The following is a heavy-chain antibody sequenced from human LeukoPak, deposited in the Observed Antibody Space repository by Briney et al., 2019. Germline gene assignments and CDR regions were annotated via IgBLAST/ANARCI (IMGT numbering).Heavy chain of an antibody. D-gene: IGHD3-22*01. CDR2: IKSDGST. CDR1: GFTFSSYW. J-gene: IGHJ1*01. Sequence: GGSLRLSCAASGFTFSSYWMHWVRQAPGKGLVWVSRIKSDGSTNYADSVKGRFTISRDNAKITVSLQMNSLRAEDTGVCYCARAPSEIGGYYPEYFRHWGQGTLVTVSS. V-gene: IGHV3-74*01. CDR3: ARAPSEIGGYYPEYFRH.